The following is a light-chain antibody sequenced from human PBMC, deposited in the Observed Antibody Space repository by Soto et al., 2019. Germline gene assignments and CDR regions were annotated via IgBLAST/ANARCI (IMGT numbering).Light chain of an antibody. CDR3: SSHTTSNTRV. J-gene: IGLJ1*01. CDR1: SSDVGAYDF. CDR2: EVS. V-gene: IGLV2-14*03. Sequence: QSALTQPASVSVSPGQSIAIACTGTSSDVGAYDFVSWYQQHPDKAPQLLIYEVSNRPSGVSDRFSGSKSVNTATLTISGLKADDEADYYCSSHTTSNTRVFGTGTKLTVL.